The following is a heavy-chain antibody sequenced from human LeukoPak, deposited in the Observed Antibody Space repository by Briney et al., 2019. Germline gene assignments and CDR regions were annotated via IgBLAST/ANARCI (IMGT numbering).Heavy chain of an antibody. CDR2: IYYSGST. Sequence: PSETLSLTCTVSGGSISSYYWSWIREPPGKGLEWIGYIYYSGSTNYNPSLKSRVTISVDTSKNQFSLKLSSVTAADTAVYYCARVWGSSRCPYYYYMDVWGKGTMVTVSS. CDR3: ARVWGSSRCPYYYYMDV. D-gene: IGHD6-13*01. CDR1: GGSISSYY. V-gene: IGHV4-59*01. J-gene: IGHJ6*03.